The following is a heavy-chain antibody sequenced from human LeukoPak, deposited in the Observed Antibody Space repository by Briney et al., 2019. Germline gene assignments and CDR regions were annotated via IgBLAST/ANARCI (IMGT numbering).Heavy chain of an antibody. Sequence: ASVKVSCKASGGTFSSYAISWVRQAPGQGLEWMGGIIPIFGTANYAQKFQGRVTITTDESTSTAYMELSSLRSEDTAVYYCARNPMLPPYHLGSYYYMDVWGKGTTVTVSS. V-gene: IGHV1-69*05. CDR3: ARNPMLPPYHLGSYYYMDV. D-gene: IGHD3-16*01. CDR2: IIPIFGTA. J-gene: IGHJ6*03. CDR1: GGTFSSYA.